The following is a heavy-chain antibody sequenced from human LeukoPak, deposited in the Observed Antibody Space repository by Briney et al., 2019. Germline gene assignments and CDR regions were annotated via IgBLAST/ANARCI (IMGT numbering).Heavy chain of an antibody. CDR1: GFTFSDYW. Sequence: GGSLRLSCAVSGFTFSDYWMNWVRQAPRKGLEWVASIRQDGGEKSYVDSVKGRFTISRDNTKNSPYLQMSSLRAEDTAVYYCARDGTAPGLYFDLWGQGTLVTVSS. V-gene: IGHV3-7*01. CDR3: ARDGTAPGLYFDL. CDR2: IRQDGGEK. D-gene: IGHD6-13*01. J-gene: IGHJ4*01.